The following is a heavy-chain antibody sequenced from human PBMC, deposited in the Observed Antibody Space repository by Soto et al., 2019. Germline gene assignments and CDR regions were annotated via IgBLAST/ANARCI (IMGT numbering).Heavy chain of an antibody. CDR1: GGSFSGYY. Sequence: PSETLSLTCAVYGGSFSGYYWTWIRQPPGTGLEWIGEINHSGSTNYNPSLKSRVTISVDTSKNQFSLKLTSVTAADTAVYYCAREKITGLFDYWGQGTLVIVS. CDR3: AREKITGLFDY. V-gene: IGHV4-34*01. J-gene: IGHJ4*02. D-gene: IGHD2-8*02. CDR2: INHSGST.